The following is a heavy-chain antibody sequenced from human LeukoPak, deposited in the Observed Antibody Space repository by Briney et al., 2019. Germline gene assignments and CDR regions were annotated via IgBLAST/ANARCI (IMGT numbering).Heavy chain of an antibody. J-gene: IGHJ3*02. D-gene: IGHD3-3*01. V-gene: IGHV3-66*01. CDR3: ARGRFLEWLDAFDI. Sequence: GGSLRLSCAAPRFTVSSNYMSWVRQAPGKGLEWVSVIYSGGRTYYADSLKGRFTISRNNSKNTLYLQMNSLRVEDTAVYYCARGRFLEWLDAFDIWGEGTMVTVSS. CDR2: IYSGGRT. CDR1: RFTVSSNY.